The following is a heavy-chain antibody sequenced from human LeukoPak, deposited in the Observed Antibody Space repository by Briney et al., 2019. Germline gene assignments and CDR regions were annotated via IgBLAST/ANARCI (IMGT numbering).Heavy chain of an antibody. V-gene: IGHV3-23*01. Sequence: GGSLRLSCAASGFTFDTYAMSWVRQAPGKGLEWVSGTTGDGHSTYYADSVKGRFIISRDNSKNTLYLQIHNLRVEDTALYYCAKDRLYLGYFDNWGQGTLVTVSS. CDR1: GFTFDTYA. CDR2: TTGDGHST. J-gene: IGHJ4*02. D-gene: IGHD2/OR15-2a*01. CDR3: AKDRLYLGYFDN.